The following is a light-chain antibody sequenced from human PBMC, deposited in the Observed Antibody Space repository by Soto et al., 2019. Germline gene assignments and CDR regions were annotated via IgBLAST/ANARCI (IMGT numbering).Light chain of an antibody. J-gene: IGLJ3*02. CDR1: SSDVGGYNY. CDR2: EVS. CDR3: SSFTSINPGV. V-gene: IGLV2-14*01. Sequence: QSALTQPASVSGSPGQSITISCTGTSSDVGGYNYVSWNQHHPGKAPKLLIYEVSNRPSGGSNRFSGSKSGNTASLTISGLQAEDEAGYYCSSFTSINPGVFGGGTKVTVL.